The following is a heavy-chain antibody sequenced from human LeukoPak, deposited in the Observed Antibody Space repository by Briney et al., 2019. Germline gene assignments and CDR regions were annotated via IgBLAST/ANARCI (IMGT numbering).Heavy chain of an antibody. D-gene: IGHD5-12*01. Sequence: SVKVSCKSSGGTFSSYAISWVRQAPGQGLEWMGRIIPILGIANYAQKFQGRVTITADKSTSTAYMELSSLRSEDTAVYYCARGYSGYDSLGYWGQGTLVTVSS. CDR2: IIPILGIA. CDR3: ARGYSGYDSLGY. J-gene: IGHJ4*02. V-gene: IGHV1-69*04. CDR1: GGTFSSYA.